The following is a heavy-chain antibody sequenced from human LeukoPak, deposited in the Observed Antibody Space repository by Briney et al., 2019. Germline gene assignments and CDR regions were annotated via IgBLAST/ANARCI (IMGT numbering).Heavy chain of an antibody. Sequence: AAVKVSCKASRYTFTRYGISWVRQAPGQGLEWMGWISAYNGNTNYAQKLQGRVTMTTDTSTSTAYIELRSLRSDDTAVYYCARDRIAVVPAALRYYYGMDVWGQGTTVTVSS. CDR2: ISAYNGNT. D-gene: IGHD2-2*01. CDR1: RYTFTRYG. J-gene: IGHJ6*02. CDR3: ARDRIAVVPAALRYYYGMDV. V-gene: IGHV1-18*01.